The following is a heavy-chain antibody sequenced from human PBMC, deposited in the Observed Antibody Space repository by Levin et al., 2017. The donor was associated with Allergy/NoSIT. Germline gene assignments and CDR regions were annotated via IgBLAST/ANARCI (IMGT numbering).Heavy chain of an antibody. D-gene: IGHD6-13*01. CDR3: AKVGAIAAAGTGGFDY. CDR1: GFTFSSYG. CDR2: ISYDGSNK. J-gene: IGHJ4*02. V-gene: IGHV3-30*18. Sequence: GESLKISCAASGFTFSSYGMHWVRQAPGKGLEWVAVISYDGSNKYYADSVKGRFTISRDNSKNTLYLQMNSLRAEDTAVYYCAKVGAIAAAGTGGFDYWGQGTLVTVSS.